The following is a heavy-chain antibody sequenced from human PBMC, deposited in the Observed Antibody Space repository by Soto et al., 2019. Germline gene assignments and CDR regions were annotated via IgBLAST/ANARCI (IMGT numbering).Heavy chain of an antibody. Sequence: GGSLRLSCAASGFTFSNAWMSWVRQAPGKGLEWVGRIKSKTDGGTTDYAAPVKGRFTISRDDSKNTLYLQMNSLKTEDTAVYYCTTDANPYYYDLYYFDYWGQGTLVTVSS. J-gene: IGHJ4*02. CDR2: IKSKTDGGTT. CDR3: TTDANPYYYDLYYFDY. V-gene: IGHV3-15*01. D-gene: IGHD3-22*01. CDR1: GFTFSNAW.